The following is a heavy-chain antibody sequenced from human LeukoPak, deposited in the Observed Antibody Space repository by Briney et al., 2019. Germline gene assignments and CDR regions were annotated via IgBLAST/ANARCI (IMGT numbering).Heavy chain of an antibody. CDR3: ARTDGVGPHGSKQQLVIDY. Sequence: SSETLSLTCTVSGGSISSSSYYWGWIRQPPGKGLEWIGSIYYSGSTYYNPSLKSRVTISVDTSKNQFSLKLSSVTAADTAVYYCARTDGVGPHGSKQQLVIDYWGQGTLVTVSS. CDR2: IYYSGST. CDR1: GGSISSSSYY. V-gene: IGHV4-39*07. D-gene: IGHD6-13*01. J-gene: IGHJ4*02.